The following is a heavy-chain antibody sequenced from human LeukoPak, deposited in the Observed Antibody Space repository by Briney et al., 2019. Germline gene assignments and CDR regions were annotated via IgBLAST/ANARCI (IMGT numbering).Heavy chain of an antibody. CDR2: ISGGDDST. CDR3: AKVWWGKRTLDY. CDR1: GFTFSIHG. Sequence: GGSLRLSCVASGFTFSIHGISWVRQAPGKGLEWVSTISGGDDSTYYTDSVRGRFTISRDSSKNTLYLQMNSLRAEDTALYYCAKVWWGKRTLDYWGQGNQVTVS. V-gene: IGHV3-23*01. J-gene: IGHJ4*02. D-gene: IGHD3-16*01.